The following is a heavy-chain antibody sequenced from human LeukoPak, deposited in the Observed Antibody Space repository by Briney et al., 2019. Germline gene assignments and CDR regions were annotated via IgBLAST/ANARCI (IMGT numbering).Heavy chain of an antibody. CDR3: VSAGKDW. D-gene: IGHD3/OR15-3a*01. Sequence: GGSLRLSCSPAGFAFTVYAVHWVRQAPRKGREYVSSISSNGGSTYYADSVKGRFTISRDNSKNTLYLQMSGLRPEDTAVYYCVSAGKDWWGQGTLVTVSS. CDR1: GFAFTVYA. V-gene: IGHV3-64D*06. J-gene: IGHJ4*02. CDR2: ISSNGGST.